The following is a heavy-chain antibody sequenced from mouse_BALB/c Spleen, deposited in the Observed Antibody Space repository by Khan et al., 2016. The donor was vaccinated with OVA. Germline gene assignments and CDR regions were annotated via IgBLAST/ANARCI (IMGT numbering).Heavy chain of an antibody. D-gene: IGHD2-3*01. Sequence: VQLQESGHGLVAPSQSLSITCTVSGFSLTSYGVHWVRQPPGKGLEWLVVIWSDGSTNYNSVLKSRLSISKDNSKSQVFLKMNSLQTDDTAIYYCARWFDGYSSLYAMDYWGQGTSVTVSS. J-gene: IGHJ4*01. CDR1: GFSLTSYG. V-gene: IGHV2-6*02. CDR3: ARWFDGYSSLYAMDY. CDR2: IWSDGST.